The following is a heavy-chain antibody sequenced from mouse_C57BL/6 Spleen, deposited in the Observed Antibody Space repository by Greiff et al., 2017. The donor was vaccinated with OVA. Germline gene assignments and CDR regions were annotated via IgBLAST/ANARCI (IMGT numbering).Heavy chain of an antibody. V-gene: IGHV1-19*01. D-gene: IGHD1-1*01. Sequence: VQLQQSGPVLVKPGASVKMSCKASGYTFTDYYMNWVQQSHGKSLEWIGVINPYNGGTSYNQKFKGKATLTVDKSSSTAYMELNSLTSEDSAVYYGARGGTTVVATEYYFDYWGQGTTLTVSS. CDR2: INPYNGGT. CDR1: GYTFTDYY. J-gene: IGHJ2*01. CDR3: ARGGTTVVATEYYFDY.